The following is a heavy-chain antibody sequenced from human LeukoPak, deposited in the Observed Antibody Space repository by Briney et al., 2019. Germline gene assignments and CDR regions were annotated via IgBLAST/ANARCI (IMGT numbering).Heavy chain of an antibody. CDR1: GGSFSGYY. D-gene: IGHD2-21*02. Sequence: PSETLSLTCAVYGGSFSGYYWSWIRQPPGKGLEWIGEINHSGSTNYNPSLKSRVTISVDTSKNQFSLKRSSVTAADTAVYYCARAVVVTAYDFWGQGTLVTVSS. V-gene: IGHV4-34*01. CDR2: INHSGST. J-gene: IGHJ4*02. CDR3: ARAVVVTAYDF.